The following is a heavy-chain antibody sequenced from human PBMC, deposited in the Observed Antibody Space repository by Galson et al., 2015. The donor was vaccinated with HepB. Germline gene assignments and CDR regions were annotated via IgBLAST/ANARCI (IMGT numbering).Heavy chain of an antibody. CDR3: VRRLRFSSIYYFDS. J-gene: IGHJ4*02. V-gene: IGHV5-51*01. D-gene: IGHD3-3*01. CDR2: IYPADSDV. Sequence: QSGAEVKKPGESLKISCQGSGYKFSSYWIGWVRQMPGKGLEWMGIIYPADSDVRYSPSFQGQVTISADTSISTAYLQWGSLKASDTATYYCVRRLRFSSIYYFDSWGQGALVTVSS. CDR1: GYKFSSYW.